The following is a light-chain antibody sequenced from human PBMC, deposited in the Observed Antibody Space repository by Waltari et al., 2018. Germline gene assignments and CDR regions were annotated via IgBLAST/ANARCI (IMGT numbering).Light chain of an antibody. CDR1: QSVSSN. CDR2: GAS. V-gene: IGKV3-15*01. Sequence: EIVMTQSPATLSVSPGERATLSCRASQSVSSNLAWYQQKPGQAPRLLIYGASTRATGSPARFSGSGSETEFTLTISSLQSEDFAVDYCQQYSNWPPITFGQGTRLEIK. CDR3: QQYSNWPPIT. J-gene: IGKJ5*01.